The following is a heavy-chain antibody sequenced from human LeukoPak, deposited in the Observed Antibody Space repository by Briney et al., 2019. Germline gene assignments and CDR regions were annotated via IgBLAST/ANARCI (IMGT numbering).Heavy chain of an antibody. CDR3: AKDPRWY. CDR2: ISWYSDTT. V-gene: IGHV3-9*01. CDR1: GFTFDDYA. J-gene: IGHJ4*02. Sequence: GGSLRLSCAASGFTFDDYAMHWVRQAPGKGLEWVSGISWYSDTTGYADSVKGRFTISRDNAKNSLYLQMNSLRAEDTAVYYCAKDPRWYWGQGTLVTVSS.